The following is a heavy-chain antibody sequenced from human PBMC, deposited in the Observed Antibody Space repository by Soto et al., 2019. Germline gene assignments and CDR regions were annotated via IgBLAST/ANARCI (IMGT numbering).Heavy chain of an antibody. CDR2: IKSKIDGETT. J-gene: IGHJ4*02. CDR1: GFTFSDAW. CDR3: NTETRGY. Sequence: EVQLVESGGGLVKLGESLRLFCAASGFTFSDAWMSWVRQAPGKGLEWVGRIKSKIDGETTDYAAPVKGRFTISRDDSKNTLYLQMNSLKTVDTAVYYCNTETRGYWGQGTLVTVSS. V-gene: IGHV3-15*01.